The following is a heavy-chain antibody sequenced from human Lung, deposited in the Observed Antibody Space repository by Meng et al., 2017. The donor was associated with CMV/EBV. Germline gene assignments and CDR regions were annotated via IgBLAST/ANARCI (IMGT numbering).Heavy chain of an antibody. Sequence: GGSLRLSCAASGFTTNSHWMNWVRQAPGKGLEWVANINPDGSEKCYVDSVKGRFTISRDSAKNSVFLQMNSLRDDDTAVYYCVRALSGSENSWGQGTLVTVSS. D-gene: IGHD1-26*01. CDR1: GFTTNSHW. CDR3: VRALSGSENS. J-gene: IGHJ5*02. V-gene: IGHV3-7*03. CDR2: INPDGSEK.